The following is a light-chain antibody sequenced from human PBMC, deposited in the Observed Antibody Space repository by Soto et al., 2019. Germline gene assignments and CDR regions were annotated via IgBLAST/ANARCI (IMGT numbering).Light chain of an antibody. V-gene: IGLV2-14*01. CDR1: SSDVGGYNY. Sequence: QSALTQPASVSGSPGQSITISCTGTSSDVGGYNYVSWYQQHPGKAPKLMIYEVSNRPSGVSNRFSGSNSGNTASLTISGLQAEDEADYYCSSYTSSSTPWVFGGGTKLTVL. J-gene: IGLJ3*02. CDR3: SSYTSSSTPWV. CDR2: EVS.